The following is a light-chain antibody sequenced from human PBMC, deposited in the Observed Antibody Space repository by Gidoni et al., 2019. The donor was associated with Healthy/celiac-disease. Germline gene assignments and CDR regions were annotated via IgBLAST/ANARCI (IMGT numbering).Light chain of an antibody. CDR1: SSNIGSNT. CDR2: SNN. Sequence: QSVLPQPPSASGTPGQRVTISCSGSSSNIGSNTVNWYQQLPGTAPQLLIYSNNQRPPGVPDRFSGSKSGTSASLAISGLQSEDEADYYCAAWDDSLNGGVVFGGGTKLTVL. J-gene: IGLJ2*01. CDR3: AAWDDSLNGGVV. V-gene: IGLV1-44*01.